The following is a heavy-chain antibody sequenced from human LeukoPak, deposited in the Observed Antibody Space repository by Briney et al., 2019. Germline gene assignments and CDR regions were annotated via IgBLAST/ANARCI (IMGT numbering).Heavy chain of an antibody. CDR3: ATGRPASLLDY. CDR2: FDPEDDER. J-gene: IGHJ4*02. Sequence: ASVKVSCKVCGYALSESSMHWVRQAPGKAREWMGGFDPEDDERVYAQMSQGRVTMAEDTSTDTAYMELSSLRSEDTAVYFCATGRPASLLDYWGQGTVVTVSS. V-gene: IGHV1-24*01. CDR1: GYALSESS.